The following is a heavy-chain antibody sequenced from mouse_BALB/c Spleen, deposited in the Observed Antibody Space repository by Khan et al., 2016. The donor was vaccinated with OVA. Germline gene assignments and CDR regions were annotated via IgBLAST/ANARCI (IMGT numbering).Heavy chain of an antibody. CDR2: IWAGGST. Sequence: VQLQESGPGLVAPSQSLSITCTVSGFSLTSYGIHWVRQPPGKGLEWLGVIWAGGSTNYNSPLMSRLSITKDNSTSQDFLKMISLQTADHTMYYCAGGITTATDYAMDYWGQGTSVTVSS. CDR3: AGGITTATDYAMDY. J-gene: IGHJ4*01. CDR1: GFSLTSYG. D-gene: IGHD1-2*01. V-gene: IGHV2-9*02.